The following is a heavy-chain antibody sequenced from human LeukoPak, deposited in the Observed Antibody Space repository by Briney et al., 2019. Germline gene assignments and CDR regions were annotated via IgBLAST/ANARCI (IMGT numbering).Heavy chain of an antibody. J-gene: IGHJ4*02. CDR3: ARESGASGWYVIDY. D-gene: IGHD6-19*01. V-gene: IGHV4-59*01. Sequence: SETLSLTCTVSGGSISSYYWSWIRQPPGKGLEWIGYIYYSGSTNYNPSLKSRVTISVDTSKNQFSLKLSSVTAADTAVYYRARESGASGWYVIDYWGQGTLVTVSS. CDR1: GGSISSYY. CDR2: IYYSGST.